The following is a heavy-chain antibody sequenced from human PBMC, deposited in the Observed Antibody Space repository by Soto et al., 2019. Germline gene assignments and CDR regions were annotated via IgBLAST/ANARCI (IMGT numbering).Heavy chain of an antibody. CDR3: ARESDGDYAYYYYYYMDV. Sequence: GGSLRLSCAASGFTFSSYSMNWVRQAPGKGLEWVSYISSSSTIYYADSVKGRFTISRDNAKNSLYLQMNSLRAEDTAVYYCARESDGDYAYYYYYYMDVWGKGTTVTVSS. D-gene: IGHD4-17*01. CDR1: GFTFSSYS. J-gene: IGHJ6*03. CDR2: ISSSSTI. V-gene: IGHV3-48*01.